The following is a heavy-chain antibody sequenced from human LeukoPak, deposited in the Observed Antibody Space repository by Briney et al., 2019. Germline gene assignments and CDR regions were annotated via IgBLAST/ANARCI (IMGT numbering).Heavy chain of an antibody. D-gene: IGHD3-16*01. J-gene: IGHJ6*03. CDR2: INHSGST. CDR3: ARAGGVARSPYYHYMDV. CDR1: GGSFSGYY. V-gene: IGHV4-34*01. Sequence: SETLSLTCAVYGGSFSGYYWSWIRQPPGKGLEWIGEINHSGSTNYNPSLKSRVTISVDTSKNQFSLKLSSVTAADTAVYYCARAGGVARSPYYHYMDVWGKGTTVTVSS.